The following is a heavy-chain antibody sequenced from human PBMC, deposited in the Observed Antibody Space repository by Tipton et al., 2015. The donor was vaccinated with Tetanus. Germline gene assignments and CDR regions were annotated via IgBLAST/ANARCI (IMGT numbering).Heavy chain of an antibody. CDR3: ARRSYCSSSRCFDAFDL. CDR2: IYHRGST. D-gene: IGHD2-2*01. V-gene: IGHV4-31*03. J-gene: IGHJ3*01. Sequence: TLSLTCTVSGGSINSGGHFWTWIRQHPGKGLEWIGNIYHRGSTYYNPSLKSRVTISMDTSKNQISLKLSSVTAADTAVYYCARRSYCSSSRCFDAFDLWGQGTMVTVSS. CDR1: GGSINSGGHF.